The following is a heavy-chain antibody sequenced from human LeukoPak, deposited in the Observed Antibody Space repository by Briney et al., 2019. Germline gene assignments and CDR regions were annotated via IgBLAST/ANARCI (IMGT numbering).Heavy chain of an antibody. Sequence: GGSLRLSCAASGFTFSSYAMIWIRQAPGKGLEWVSGISGSGGTTYYADSVKGRVTISRDNSKNTLYLHLNSLRAEDTAVYYCAKDQSWGYGVADDFWGQGARVTVSS. CDR2: ISGSGGTT. V-gene: IGHV3-23*01. J-gene: IGHJ4*02. CDR3: AKDQSWGYGVADDF. D-gene: IGHD5-12*01. CDR1: GFTFSSYA.